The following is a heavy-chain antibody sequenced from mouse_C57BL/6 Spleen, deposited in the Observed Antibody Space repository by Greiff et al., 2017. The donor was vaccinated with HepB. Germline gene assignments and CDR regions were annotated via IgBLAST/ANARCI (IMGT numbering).Heavy chain of an antibody. V-gene: IGHV1-59*01. CDR2: IDPSDSYT. Sequence: QVQLQQPGAELVRPGTSVKLSCKASGYTFTSYWMHWVKQRPGQGLEWIGVIDPSDSYTNYNQKFKGKATLTVDTSSSTAYMQLSSLTSEDSAVYYCARSGDGYQYYFDYWGQGTTLTVSS. J-gene: IGHJ2*01. D-gene: IGHD2-3*01. CDR3: ARSGDGYQYYFDY. CDR1: GYTFTSYW.